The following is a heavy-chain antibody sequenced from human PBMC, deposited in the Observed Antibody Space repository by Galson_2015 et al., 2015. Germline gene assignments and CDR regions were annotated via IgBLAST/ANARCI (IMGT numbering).Heavy chain of an antibody. D-gene: IGHD6-13*01. CDR3: AREAGYSSSWYFDYGMDV. CDR2: ISYDGSNK. J-gene: IGHJ6*02. CDR1: GFTFSSYA. V-gene: IGHV3-30-3*01. Sequence: SLRLSCAASGFTFSSYAMHWVRQAPGKGLEWVAVISYDGSNKYYADSVKGRFTISRDNSKNTLYLQMNSLRAEDTAVYYCAREAGYSSSWYFDYGMDVWGQGTTVTVSS.